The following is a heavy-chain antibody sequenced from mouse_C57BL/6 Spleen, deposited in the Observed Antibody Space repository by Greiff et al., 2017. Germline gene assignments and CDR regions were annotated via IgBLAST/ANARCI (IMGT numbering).Heavy chain of an antibody. CDR3: ARNPYYYGSSYLYWYFDV. CDR2: IWTGGGT. Sequence: VQRVESGPGLVAPSQSLSITCTVSGFSLTSYAISWVRQPPGKGLEWLGVIWTGGGTNYNSALKSRLSISKDNSKSQVFLKMNSLQTDDTARYYCARNPYYYGSSYLYWYFDVWGTGTTVTVSS. CDR1: GFSLTSYA. D-gene: IGHD1-1*01. V-gene: IGHV2-9-1*01. J-gene: IGHJ1*03.